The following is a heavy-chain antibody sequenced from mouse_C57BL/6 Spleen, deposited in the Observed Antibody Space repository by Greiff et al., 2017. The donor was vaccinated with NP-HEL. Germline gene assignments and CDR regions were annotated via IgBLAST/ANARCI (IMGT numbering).Heavy chain of an antibody. Sequence: QVQLQQPGAELVMPGASVKLSCKASGYTFTSYWMHWVKPRPGQGLEWIGEIDPSDSYPNYNQKFKGKSTLTVDKSSSTAYLQLSSLTSEDSAVYYCARWNSSGYYWGQGTTLTVSS. CDR3: ARWNSSGYY. CDR2: IDPSDSYP. V-gene: IGHV1-69*01. CDR1: GYTFTSYW. J-gene: IGHJ2*01. D-gene: IGHD3-2*02.